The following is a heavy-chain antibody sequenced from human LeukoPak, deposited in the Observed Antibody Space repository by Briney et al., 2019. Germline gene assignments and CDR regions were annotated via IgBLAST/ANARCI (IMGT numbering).Heavy chain of an antibody. CDR1: GGSISSYY. Sequence: SETLSLTCTVSGGSISSYYWSWIRQPPGKGLEWIGYIYYSGSTNYNPSLKSRVTISVDTSKNQFSLKLRSVTAADTAVYYCARDRPRYYDSSGYPMGYWFDPWGQGTLVTVSS. J-gene: IGHJ5*02. D-gene: IGHD3-22*01. CDR2: IYYSGST. V-gene: IGHV4-59*01. CDR3: ARDRPRYYDSSGYPMGYWFDP.